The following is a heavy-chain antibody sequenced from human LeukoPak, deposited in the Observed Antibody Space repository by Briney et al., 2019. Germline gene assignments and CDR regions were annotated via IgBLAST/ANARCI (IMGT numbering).Heavy chain of an antibody. D-gene: IGHD7-27*01. CDR1: GFTFSSYW. V-gene: IGHV3-74*01. CDR3: VRTETGEPV. Sequence: PGGSLRLSCAASGFTFSSYWMSWVRQAPGKGLMWVSNINPDGTSRDYADSVKGRFTISRDNAKNTLYLQMNSLRVEDTAVYYCVRTETGEPVWGGGTTVTISS. CDR2: INPDGTSR. J-gene: IGHJ6*04.